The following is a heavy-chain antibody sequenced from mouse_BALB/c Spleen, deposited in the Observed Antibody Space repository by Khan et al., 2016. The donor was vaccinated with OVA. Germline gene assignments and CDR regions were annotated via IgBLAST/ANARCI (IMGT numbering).Heavy chain of an antibody. J-gene: IGHJ4*01. D-gene: IGHD2-10*01. CDR3: ARQPYYHYNVMDY. Sequence: VKLLESGPGLVAPSQSLSITCTISGFSLTNYGIHWVRQPPGKGLEWLVVIWSDGSTTYNSALKSRLTITKDNSKSHVFLKMNSLQTDDTAIYFCARQPYYHYNVMDYWGQGTSVTVSS. V-gene: IGHV2-6-1*01. CDR2: IWSDGST. CDR1: GFSLTNYG.